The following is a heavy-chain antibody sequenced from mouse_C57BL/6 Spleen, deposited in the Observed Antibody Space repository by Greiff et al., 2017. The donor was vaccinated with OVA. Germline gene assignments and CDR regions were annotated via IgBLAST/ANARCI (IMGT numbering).Heavy chain of an antibody. V-gene: IGHV5-17*01. J-gene: IGHJ4*01. D-gene: IGHD1-1*01. CDR1: GFTFSDYG. CDR2: ISSGSSTI. CDR3: ARNYGSPYAMDY. Sequence: EVKVVESGGGLVKPGGSLKLSCAASGFTFSDYGMHWVRQAPEKGLEWVAYISSGSSTIYYADTVKGRFTISRDNAKNTLFLQMTSLRSEDTAMYDCARNYGSPYAMDYWGQGTSVTVSS.